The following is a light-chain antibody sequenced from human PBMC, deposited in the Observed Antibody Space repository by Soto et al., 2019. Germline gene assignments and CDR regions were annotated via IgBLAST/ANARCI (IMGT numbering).Light chain of an antibody. V-gene: IGLV2-14*03. Sequence: QSALTQPASVSGSPGQSITISCTGTSSDVGGYNYVSWYQQHPGKAPKLMIYDVNNRPSGVSNRFSGSKSGNTASLTISGLQAEDEADYYCSSYTSSSTLLVFGTGTKLTVL. CDR1: SSDVGGYNY. CDR2: DVN. J-gene: IGLJ1*01. CDR3: SSYTSSSTLLV.